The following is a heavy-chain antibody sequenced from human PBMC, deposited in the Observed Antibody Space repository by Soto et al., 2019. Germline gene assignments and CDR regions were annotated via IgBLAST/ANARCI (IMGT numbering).Heavy chain of an antibody. CDR3: ASSYGSGYRAFDY. CDR2: VNPIVSMS. J-gene: IGHJ4*02. D-gene: IGHD3-10*01. V-gene: IGHV1-69*02. CDR1: GETFNFYS. Sequence: QVQLVQSGAEVKRPGSSVKVSCKASGETFNFYSIKWVRQAPGLGLEWMGRVNPIVSMSNYAQKFQGRVTMPADKSTGTAYMELSSLRSEDTAIYYCASSYGSGYRAFDYWGQGALVTVSS.